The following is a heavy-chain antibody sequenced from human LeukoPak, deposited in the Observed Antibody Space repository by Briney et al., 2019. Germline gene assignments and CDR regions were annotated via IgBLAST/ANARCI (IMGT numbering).Heavy chain of an antibody. J-gene: IGHJ4*02. CDR2: IYSGGST. V-gene: IGHV3-66*01. CDR1: GFTVSSNY. CDR3: AKEARYSYAPD. D-gene: IGHD5-18*01. Sequence: GGSLRLSCAASGFTVSSNYMSWVRQAPGKGLEWVSVIYSGGSTYYADSVKGRFTISRDNSKNTLYLQMNSLRAEDTAVYYCAKEARYSYAPDWGQGTLVTVSS.